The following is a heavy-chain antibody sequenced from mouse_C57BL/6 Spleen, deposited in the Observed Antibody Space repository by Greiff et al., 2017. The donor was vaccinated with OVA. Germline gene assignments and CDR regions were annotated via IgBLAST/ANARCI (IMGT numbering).Heavy chain of an antibody. CDR3: TTYDGTPPFDD. J-gene: IGHJ2*01. D-gene: IGHD2-12*01. V-gene: IGHV3-6*01. CDR1: GYSFTSGYY. CDR2: ISYDGSN. Sequence: ESGPGLVKPSQSLSLTCSVTGYSFTSGYYWYWIRQFPGNKLEWMGYISYDGSNNYNPTLKNRITITRDTSKNQFFLKLNSVTTEDTASYCGTTYDGTPPFDDWGKGTTLTVSS.